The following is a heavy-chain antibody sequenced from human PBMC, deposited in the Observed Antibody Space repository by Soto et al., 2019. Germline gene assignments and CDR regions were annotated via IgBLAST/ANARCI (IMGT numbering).Heavy chain of an antibody. CDR3: ARVRGYCSGGSCYTDAFDM. CDR1: GGTFSRSA. CDR2: IIPIFGTA. J-gene: IGHJ3*02. D-gene: IGHD2-15*01. Sequence: QVQLVQSGVEVKKPGSSVKVSCKASGGTFSRSAISWVRQAPGQGLEWMGGIIPIFGTANSAQKFQGRVTFTADESTSTAYMELSSRRSEDTAVYYCARVRGYCSGGSCYTDAFDMWGQGTMVTVSS. V-gene: IGHV1-69*01.